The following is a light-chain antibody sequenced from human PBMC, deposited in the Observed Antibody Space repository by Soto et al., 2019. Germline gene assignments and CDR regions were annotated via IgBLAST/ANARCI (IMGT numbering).Light chain of an antibody. Sequence: EIVLTQSPATLSLSPGERATLSCRASQSVSSYLAWYQQKPGQAPRHLIYDASNRSTGIPARFSGSGSGTEFTLTISSLEPEDFSIYYCQQRTNWPTFGQGTKLEI. CDR3: QQRTNWPT. CDR2: DAS. CDR1: QSVSSY. J-gene: IGKJ2*01. V-gene: IGKV3-11*01.